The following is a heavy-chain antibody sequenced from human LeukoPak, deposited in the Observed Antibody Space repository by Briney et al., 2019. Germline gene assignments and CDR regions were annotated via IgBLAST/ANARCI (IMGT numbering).Heavy chain of an antibody. D-gene: IGHD6-13*01. Sequence: GGSLRLSYAASGFTFSSCAMYWVRQAPGKGLEWVSGISSSAGNTYYADSVKGRFTISRDNSKNTLYLQMNSLRAEDTAISWFPEGNWGQGTLVTVSS. J-gene: IGHJ4*02. CDR2: ISSSAGNT. CDR3: PEGN. CDR1: GFTFSSCA. V-gene: IGHV3-23*01.